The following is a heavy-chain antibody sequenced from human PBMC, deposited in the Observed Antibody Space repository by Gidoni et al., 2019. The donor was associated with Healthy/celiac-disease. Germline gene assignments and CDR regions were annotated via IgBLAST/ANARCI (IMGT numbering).Heavy chain of an antibody. CDR3: ARDSSVVIDAFDI. V-gene: IGHV3-33*01. Sequence: QVQLVESGGGVVQPGRSLRLSCAATGFPFSSYGMPWVRQAPGKGLEWVAVIWYDGSNKYYADSVKGRFTISRDNSNNTLYLQMNSLRAEDTAVYYCARDSSVVIDAFDIWGQGTMVTVSS. CDR1: GFPFSSYG. J-gene: IGHJ3*02. CDR2: IWYDGSNK. D-gene: IGHD2-21*01.